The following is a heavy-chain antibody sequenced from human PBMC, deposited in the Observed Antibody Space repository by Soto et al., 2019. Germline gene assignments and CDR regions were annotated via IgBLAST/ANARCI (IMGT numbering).Heavy chain of an antibody. D-gene: IGHD1-20*01. V-gene: IGHV4-59*01. Sequence: SETLSLTCTVSGGSISSYYWTWIRQPPGKGLEWIGYIYSNGRTNYNPSLKSRVTISVDTSKNQFSLKLRSVTAADTAVYYCTSGVNWNDVSDYWGQGSLVTVSS. J-gene: IGHJ4*02. CDR1: GGSISSYY. CDR3: TSGVNWNDVSDY. CDR2: IYSNGRT.